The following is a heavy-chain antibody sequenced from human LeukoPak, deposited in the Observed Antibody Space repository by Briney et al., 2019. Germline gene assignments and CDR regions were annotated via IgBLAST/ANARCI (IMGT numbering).Heavy chain of an antibody. J-gene: IGHJ4*02. CDR3: ARGGDTMVRGVIKPFDY. V-gene: IGHV4-34*01. CDR2: INHSGST. Sequence: PSETLSLTCAVYGGSFSGYYWSWIRQPPGKGLEWIGEINHSGSTNYNPSLKSRVTISVDTSKNQFSLKLSSVTAADTAVYYCARGGDTMVRGVIKPFDYWGQGTLVTVSS. D-gene: IGHD3-10*01. CDR1: GGSFSGYY.